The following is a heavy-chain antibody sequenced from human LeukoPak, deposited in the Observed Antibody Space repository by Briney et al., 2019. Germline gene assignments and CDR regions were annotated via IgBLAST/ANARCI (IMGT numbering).Heavy chain of an antibody. CDR1: GYTFTGYY. V-gene: IGHV1-2*02. Sequence: ASVTVSCKASGYTFTGYYMHWVQQAPGQGLEWMGWINPNSGGTNYAQKFQGRVTMTRDTSISTAYMELSRLRSDDTAVYYCAREVVTMVRGVSGPFDYWGQGTLVTVSS. J-gene: IGHJ4*02. CDR3: AREVVTMVRGVSGPFDY. D-gene: IGHD3-10*01. CDR2: INPNSGGT.